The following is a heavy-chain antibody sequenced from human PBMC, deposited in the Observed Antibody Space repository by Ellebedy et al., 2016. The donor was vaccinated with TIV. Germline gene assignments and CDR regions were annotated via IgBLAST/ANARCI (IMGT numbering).Heavy chain of an antibody. CDR2: IHYPGNT. V-gene: IGHV4-59*08. Sequence: SETLSLTCTVSGGSLSSYFWSWIRQPPGKGLEWIGYIHYPGNTNYNPSLQSRVTMSLDTSKNQFSLKLSSVTAADTAVYFCARHDPRYYESSGFYYGGWFDPWGQGTLVTVSS. CDR1: GGSLSSYF. CDR3: ARHDPRYYESSGFYYGGWFDP. J-gene: IGHJ5*02. D-gene: IGHD3-22*01.